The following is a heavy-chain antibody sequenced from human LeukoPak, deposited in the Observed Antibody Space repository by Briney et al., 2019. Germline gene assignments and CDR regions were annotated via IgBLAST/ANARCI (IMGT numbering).Heavy chain of an antibody. CDR3: ARGGPYYDFWSGYYAYFDY. J-gene: IGHJ4*02. D-gene: IGHD3-3*01. CDR2: INHSGST. V-gene: IGHV4-34*01. Sequence: SETLSLTCAVYGGSSSGYYWSWIRQPPGKGLEWIGEINHSGSTNYNPSLKSRVTMSVDTSKNQFSLKLSSVTAADTAVYYCARGGPYYDFWSGYYAYFDYWGQGTLVTVSS. CDR1: GGSSSGYY.